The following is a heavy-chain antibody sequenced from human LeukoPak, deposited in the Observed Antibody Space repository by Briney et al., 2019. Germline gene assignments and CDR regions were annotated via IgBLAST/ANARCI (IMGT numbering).Heavy chain of an antibody. CDR3: ASGTRDPVAFDI. V-gene: IGHV3-21*01. CDR1: GFTFSSYG. CDR2: ISSSSSYI. D-gene: IGHD1-14*01. J-gene: IGHJ3*02. Sequence: GGSLRLSCAASGFTFSSYGMSWVRQAPGKGLEWVSSISSSSSYIYYADSVKGRFTISRDNAKNSLYLQMNSLRAEDTAVYYCASGTRDPVAFDIWGQGTMVTVSS.